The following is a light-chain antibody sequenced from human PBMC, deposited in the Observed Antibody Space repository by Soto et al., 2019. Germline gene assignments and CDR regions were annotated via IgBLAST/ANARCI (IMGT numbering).Light chain of an antibody. J-gene: IGKJ5*01. CDR1: QSVSSN. CDR2: GAS. CDR3: QQYNNWPPIT. V-gene: IGKV3-15*01. Sequence: EIVMTQSPATLSVSPGERATLSCRASQSVSSNLAWYQQKAGQASRLLIYGASTRATGIPARFSGSGSGTEFTLTISSLQSEDFAVYYWQQYNNWPPITFGQGTRLEIK.